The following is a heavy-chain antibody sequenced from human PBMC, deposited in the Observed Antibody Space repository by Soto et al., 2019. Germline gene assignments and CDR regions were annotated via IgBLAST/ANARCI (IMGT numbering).Heavy chain of an antibody. CDR2: IYWNDDK. D-gene: IGHD3-10*01. J-gene: IGHJ4*02. CDR1: GFSLSTSGVG. Sequence: QITLKESGPTLVKPTQTLTLTCTFSGFSLSTSGVGVGWIRQPPGKALEWLALIYWNDDKRYSPSLKSRLTITKDTSKNEVVLTMTNMDPVDTATYYCAHDRDYYGSGSYFDYWGQGTLDTVSS. CDR3: AHDRDYYGSGSYFDY. V-gene: IGHV2-5*01.